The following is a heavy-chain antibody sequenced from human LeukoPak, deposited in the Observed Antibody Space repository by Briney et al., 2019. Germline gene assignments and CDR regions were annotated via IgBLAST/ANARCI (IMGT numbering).Heavy chain of an antibody. J-gene: IGHJ4*02. D-gene: IGHD6-19*01. CDR3: ARDVKSYTSGASYFDY. CDR2: ITSSSSTM. V-gene: IGHV3-48*01. CDR1: GFTFNTYS. Sequence: GGSLRLSCAASGFTFNTYSMNWVRQAPGQGLEWVSYITSSSSTMFYADSVRGRFTISRDNAKNSPYLQMNSLRAEDTAVYYCARDVKSYTSGASYFDYWGQGTLVTVSS.